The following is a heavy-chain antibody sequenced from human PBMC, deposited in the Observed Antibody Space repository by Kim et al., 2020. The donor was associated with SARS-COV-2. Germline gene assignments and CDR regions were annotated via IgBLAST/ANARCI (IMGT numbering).Heavy chain of an antibody. Sequence: GGSLRLSCAASGLIVSTYYMGWVRQAPGKGLDWVSVFYSGGDPYYAASVGAGFTSSRAPSRNTLSLQLDSLGPEDTALYFCAPPGYSTAYFNTWGQGPLV. CDR2: FYSGGDP. J-gene: IGHJ4*02. CDR1: GLIVSTYY. D-gene: IGHD2-15*01. CDR3: APPGYSTAYFNT. V-gene: IGHV3-66*01.